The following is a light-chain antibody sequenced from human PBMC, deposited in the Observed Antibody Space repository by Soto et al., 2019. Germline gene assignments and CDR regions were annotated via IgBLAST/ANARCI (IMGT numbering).Light chain of an antibody. Sequence: DIQMTQSPSTLSASLGDRVTITCRASQSISSWLAWYQQKPGKAPKLLIYDASSLGSRVPSRCSGSGCGTEFTLTISSVQTDDFATYCCQQYNSYSRTFGQGTKVEIK. V-gene: IGKV1-5*01. J-gene: IGKJ1*01. CDR2: DAS. CDR3: QQYNSYSRT. CDR1: QSISSW.